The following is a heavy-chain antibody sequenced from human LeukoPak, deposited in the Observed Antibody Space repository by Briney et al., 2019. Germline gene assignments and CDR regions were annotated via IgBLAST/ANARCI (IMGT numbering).Heavy chain of an antibody. CDR2: IYYSGST. D-gene: IGHD6-19*01. CDR1: GGSISSYY. Sequence: SETLSLTCTVSGGSISSYYWSWIRQPPGKGLEWIGYIYYSGSTNYNPSLKSRVTISVDTSKNQFSLKLSSVTAADTAVYYCAKDGSVSGWDRGRCDYWGQGTLVTVSS. J-gene: IGHJ4*02. CDR3: AKDGSVSGWDRGRCDY. V-gene: IGHV4-59*01.